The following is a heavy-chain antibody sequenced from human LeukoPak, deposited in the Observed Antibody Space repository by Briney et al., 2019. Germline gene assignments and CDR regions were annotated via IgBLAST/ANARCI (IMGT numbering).Heavy chain of an antibody. J-gene: IGHJ4*02. V-gene: IGHV4-34*01. CDR1: GGPFSVYY. Sequence: PSETLSLTCAVYGGPFSVYYWRWIRQPPGKGLECIGEINHSGRTNYNPSIKSRVTISVDTSKNQFSLKLSSVTAADTAVYYCASYTAGGGGLYYWGQGTLVTVSS. D-gene: IGHD5-18*01. CDR3: ASYTAGGGGLYY. CDR2: INHSGRT.